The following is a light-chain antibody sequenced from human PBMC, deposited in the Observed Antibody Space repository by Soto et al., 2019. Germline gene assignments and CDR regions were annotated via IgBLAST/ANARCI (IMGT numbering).Light chain of an antibody. CDR2: GAS. CDR1: QSVSSSY. J-gene: IGKJ5*01. CDR3: QQYGSSPRT. V-gene: IGKV3-20*01. Sequence: VLTQAPGALSLSPGERATLSCRASQSVSSSYLAWYQQKPGQAPRLLIYGASSRATGIPDRFSGSGSGTDFTLTISRLEPEDFAVYYCQQYGSSPRTFGQGTRLEI.